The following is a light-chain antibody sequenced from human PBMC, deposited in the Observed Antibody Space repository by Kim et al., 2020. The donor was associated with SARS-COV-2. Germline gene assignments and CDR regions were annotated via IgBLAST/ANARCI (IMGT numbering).Light chain of an antibody. CDR2: QDS. J-gene: IGLJ3*02. CDR1: KLGDKY. V-gene: IGLV3-1*01. CDR3: QAWDSSTVWV. Sequence: VSPGQTASITCSGDKLGDKYACWYHQKPGQSPVLVIYQDSKRPSGIPERFSGSNSGNTATLTISGTQAMDEADYYCQAWDSSTVWVFGGGTQLTFL.